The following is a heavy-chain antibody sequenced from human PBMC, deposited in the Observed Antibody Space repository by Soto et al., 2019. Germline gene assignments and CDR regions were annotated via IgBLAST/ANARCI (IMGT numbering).Heavy chain of an antibody. CDR3: ERLAHEWLSNYYYGMDV. CDR2: IYPGDSDT. CDR1: GYSFTSYW. Sequence: GESLKISCKGSGYSFTSYWIGWVRQMPGKGLEWMGIIYPGDSDTRYSPSFQGQVTISADKSISTAHLQWSSLKASDPDMYYCERLAHEWLSNYYYGMDVWGQGTTVTVSS. D-gene: IGHD3-3*01. J-gene: IGHJ6*02. V-gene: IGHV5-51*01.